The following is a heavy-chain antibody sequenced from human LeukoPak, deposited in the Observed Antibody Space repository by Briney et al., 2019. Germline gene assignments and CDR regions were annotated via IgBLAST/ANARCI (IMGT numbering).Heavy chain of an antibody. J-gene: IGHJ5*02. CDR3: ARDRSDYYGSGSYYPPWFDP. Sequence: GRSLRLSCAASGFTSSSYGMHWVRQAPGKGLEWVAVIWYDGSNKYYADSVKGRFTISRDNSKNTLYLQMNSLRAEDTAVYYCARDRSDYYGSGSYYPPWFDPWGQGTLVTVSS. CDR1: GFTSSSYG. V-gene: IGHV3-33*01. D-gene: IGHD3-10*01. CDR2: IWYDGSNK.